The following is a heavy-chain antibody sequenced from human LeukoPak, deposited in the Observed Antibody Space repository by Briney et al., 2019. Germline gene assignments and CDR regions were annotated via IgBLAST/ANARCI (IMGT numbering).Heavy chain of an antibody. CDR3: ARKRFHYFDY. CDR1: GFTFSSYS. J-gene: IGHJ4*02. CDR2: ISSSSSYI. D-gene: IGHD3-3*01. V-gene: IGHV3-21*01. Sequence: GGPLRLSCAASGFTFSSYSMNWVRQAPGKGLEWVSSISSSSSYIYYADSVKGRFTISRDNAKNSLYLQMNSLRAEDTAVYYCARKRFHYFDYWGQGTLVTVSS.